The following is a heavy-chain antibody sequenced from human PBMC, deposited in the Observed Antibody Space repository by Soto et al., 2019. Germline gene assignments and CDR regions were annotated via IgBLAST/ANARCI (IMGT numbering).Heavy chain of an antibody. V-gene: IGHV3-7*01. D-gene: IGHD6-19*01. CDR2: IKQDGSEK. Sequence: GGSLRLSCAASGFTFSSYWMSWVRQAPGKGLEWVANIKQDGSEKYYVDSVKGRFTISRDNAKNSLYLQMNSLRAEDTDVYYCARVIRSEPDPIAVAGTGWFDPWGQGTLVTVSS. CDR3: ARVIRSEPDPIAVAGTGWFDP. CDR1: GFTFSSYW. J-gene: IGHJ5*02.